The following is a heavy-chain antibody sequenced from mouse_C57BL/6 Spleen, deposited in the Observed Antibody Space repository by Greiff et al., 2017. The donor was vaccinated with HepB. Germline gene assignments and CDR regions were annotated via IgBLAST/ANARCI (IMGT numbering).Heavy chain of an antibody. CDR3: GDYSEFAY. CDR1: GYTFTSYG. V-gene: IGHV1-81*01. D-gene: IGHD2-12*01. CDR2: IYPRSGNT. J-gene: IGHJ3*01. Sequence: QVQLKQSGAELARPGASVKLSCKASGYTFTSYGISWVKQRTGQGLEWIGEIYPRSGNTYYNEKFKGKATLTADKSSSTAYMELRSLTSEDSAVYFWGDYSEFAYWGQGTLVTVSA.